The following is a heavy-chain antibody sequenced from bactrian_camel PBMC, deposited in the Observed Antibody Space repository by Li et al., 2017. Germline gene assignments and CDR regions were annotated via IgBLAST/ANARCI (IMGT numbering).Heavy chain of an antibody. CDR1: GFTFSSAV. CDR3: AKRGETWDDYNG. D-gene: IGHD1*01. V-gene: IGHV3S40*01. CDR2: IEPGGDIA. J-gene: IGHJ4*01. Sequence: DVQLVESGGGLVQPGGSLRLSCAASGFTFSSAVMSWVRQAPGKGLEWVSGIEPGGDIAVYSDFVRGRFTISRDNAKNTLYLKISGLKAEDTALYYCAKRGETWDDYNGWGQGTQVTVS.